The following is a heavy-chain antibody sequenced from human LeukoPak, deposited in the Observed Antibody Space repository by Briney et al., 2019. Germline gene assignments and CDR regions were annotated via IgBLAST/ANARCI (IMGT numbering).Heavy chain of an antibody. D-gene: IGHD6-6*01. Sequence: SETLSLTCAVSGYSISSGYYWDWIRQPPGKGLEWIGSIYHSGSTYYNPSLKSRVTISVDTSKNQFSLKLSSVTAADTAVYYCARGDSSSFDYWGQGTLVTVSS. J-gene: IGHJ4*02. CDR3: ARGDSSSFDY. CDR2: IYHSGST. CDR1: GYSISSGYY. V-gene: IGHV4-38-2*01.